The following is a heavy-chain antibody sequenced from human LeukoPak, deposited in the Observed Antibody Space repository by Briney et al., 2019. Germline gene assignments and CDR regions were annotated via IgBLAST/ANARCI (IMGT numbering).Heavy chain of an antibody. J-gene: IGHJ4*02. CDR3: ASTLLGATLVDY. V-gene: IGHV1-18*01. CDR1: GYTFTSYG. CDR2: ISAYNGNT. Sequence: ASVKVSCKASGYTFTSYGISWVRQAPGQGLEWMGWISAYNGNTNYAQKLQGRVTMTTDTSTSTAYMELRSLRSDDTAVYYCASTLLGATLVDYWGQGTLVTVTS. D-gene: IGHD1-26*01.